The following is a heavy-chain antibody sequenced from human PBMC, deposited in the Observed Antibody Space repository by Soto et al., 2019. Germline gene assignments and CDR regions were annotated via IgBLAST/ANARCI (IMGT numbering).Heavy chain of an antibody. CDR3: ARDCSSSCYHDAFDI. J-gene: IGHJ3*02. V-gene: IGHV4-59*01. D-gene: IGHD6-13*01. CDR2: XXYXXSX. Sequence: PSETLSLTCTVSGGSISSYYCSWIRQPPGKGLEWXGYXXYXXSXXXXXSXXXRVTISVDTSKNQFSLKLSSVTTADTAVYYCARDCSSSCYHDAFDIWGQGTMVTVSS. CDR1: GGSISSYY.